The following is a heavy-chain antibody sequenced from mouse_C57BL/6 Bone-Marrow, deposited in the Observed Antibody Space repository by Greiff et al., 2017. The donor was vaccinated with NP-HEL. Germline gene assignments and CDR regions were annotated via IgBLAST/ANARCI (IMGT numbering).Heavy chain of an antibody. Sequence: QVQLQQSGAELVRPGASVTLSCKASGYTFTDYEMHWVKQTPVHGLEWIGAIDPETGGTAYNQKFKGKAILTADKSSSTAYMELRSLTSEDSAVYYYSGSTVISGRGYFDYWGQGTTLTVSS. D-gene: IGHD1-1*01. CDR1: GYTFTDYE. CDR3: SGSTVISGRGYFDY. V-gene: IGHV1-15*01. CDR2: IDPETGGT. J-gene: IGHJ2*01.